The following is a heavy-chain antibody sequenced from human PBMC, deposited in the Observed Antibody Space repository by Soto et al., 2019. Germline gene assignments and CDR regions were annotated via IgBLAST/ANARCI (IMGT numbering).Heavy chain of an antibody. CDR2: ISSSSSYI. CDR1: GFTFSSYS. CDR3: ARGSYMVPYYYGMDV. J-gene: IGHJ6*02. Sequence: GGSLRLSCAASGFTFSSYSMNWVRQAPGKGLEWVSSISSSSSYIYYADSVKGRFTISRDNAKNSLYLQMNSLRAEDTAVYYCARGSYMVPYYYGMDVWGQGTTVTVSS. D-gene: IGHD3-10*01. V-gene: IGHV3-21*01.